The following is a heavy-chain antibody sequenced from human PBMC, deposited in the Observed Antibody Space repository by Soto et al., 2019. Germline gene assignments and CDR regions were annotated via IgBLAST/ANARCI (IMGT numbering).Heavy chain of an antibody. CDR2: ISAYNGNT. CDR1: GYTFTSYG. CDR3: ARVIGFWSGYYYYYYMDV. Sequence: AFVKVSCKASGYTFTSYGISWVRQAPGQGLEWMGWISAYNGNTNYAQKLQGRVTMTTDTSTSTAYMELRSLRSDDTAVYYCARVIGFWSGYYYYYYMDVWGKGTTVTVSS. V-gene: IGHV1-18*01. D-gene: IGHD3-3*01. J-gene: IGHJ6*03.